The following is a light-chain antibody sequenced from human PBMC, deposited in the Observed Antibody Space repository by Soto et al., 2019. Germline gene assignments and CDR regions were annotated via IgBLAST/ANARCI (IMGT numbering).Light chain of an antibody. J-gene: IGKJ4*01. CDR1: RSVTGY. Sequence: EIVLTQSPATLSLSPGERATLSCRARRSVTGYLAWYQQKPGQAPRLLIYVASSRATGIPPSFSGSGSGTDFTVTITSLEPEEFAVYYCQQRSDWPSTFGGGTKVEI. CDR3: QQRSDWPST. V-gene: IGKV3-11*01. CDR2: VAS.